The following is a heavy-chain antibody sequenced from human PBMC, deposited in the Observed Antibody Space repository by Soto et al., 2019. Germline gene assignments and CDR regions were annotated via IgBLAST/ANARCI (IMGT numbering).Heavy chain of an antibody. CDR3: ARDWTAAGPLDY. D-gene: IGHD6-13*01. V-gene: IGHV1-18*03. Sequence: HVQLVQSGAEVKKPGASVKVSCKASGYTFTSYGISWVRQAPGQGLEWMGWISAYNGNTNYAQKLQGRVTMTTDTSTSSACMELRILRTDHMAVYHCARDWTAAGPLDYWGQGTLVTVSS. CDR2: ISAYNGNT. CDR1: GYTFTSYG. J-gene: IGHJ4*02.